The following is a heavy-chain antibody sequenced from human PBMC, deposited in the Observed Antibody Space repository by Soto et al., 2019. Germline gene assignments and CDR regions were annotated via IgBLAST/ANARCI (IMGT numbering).Heavy chain of an antibody. J-gene: IGHJ4*02. CDR2: INAGNGNT. D-gene: IGHD6-13*01. V-gene: IGHV1-3*01. CDR3: ARDGSIAAAGKALH. Sequence: VQLVQSGAEVKKPGASVKVSCKASGYTFTSYAMHWVRQAPGQRLEWMGWINAGNGNTKYSQKFQGRVTITRDTSASTAYMEQSSLRSEDTAVYYCARDGSIAAAGKALHWGQGTLVTVSS. CDR1: GYTFTSYA.